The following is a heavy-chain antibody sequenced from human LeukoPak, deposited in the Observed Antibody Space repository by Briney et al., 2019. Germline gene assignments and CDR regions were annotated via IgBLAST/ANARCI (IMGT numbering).Heavy chain of an antibody. V-gene: IGHV4-59*01. CDR1: GGSISSYY. CDR2: IYYSGST. Sequence: SETLSLTCTVSGGSISSYYWSWIRQPPGEGLEWIGYIYYSGSTNYNPSLKSRVTISVDTSKNQFSLKLSSVTAADTAVYYCARGRYYYYGMDVWGQGTTVTVSS. CDR3: ARGRYYYYGMDV. J-gene: IGHJ6*02.